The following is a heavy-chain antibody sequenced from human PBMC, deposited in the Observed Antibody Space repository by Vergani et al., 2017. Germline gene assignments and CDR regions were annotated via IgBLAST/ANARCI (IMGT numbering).Heavy chain of an antibody. CDR2: IYHSGST. CDR1: GGSISSNNW. V-gene: IGHV4-4*02. J-gene: IGHJ4*02. CDR3: ARASGHYDSTGYYYVGNYFDY. Sequence: QVQLQESGPGLVKPSGTLSLTCAVSGGSISSNNWWSWVRQPPGKGLEWIGEIYHSGSTNYNPSLKSRVTISVDKSKIQFSLKLSSVTAADTAVYYCARASGHYDSTGYYYVGNYFDYWGQGTLVTVSS. D-gene: IGHD3-22*01.